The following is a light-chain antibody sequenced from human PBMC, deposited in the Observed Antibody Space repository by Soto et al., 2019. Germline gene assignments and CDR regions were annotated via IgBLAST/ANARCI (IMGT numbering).Light chain of an antibody. CDR3: HVYGNSPMYT. Sequence: EIVLTQSPGTLSLSPGERATFSCRASQSVSNSSLAWYHQKPGQAPRLLLFASSRRATGITDTFSGSRAGTDFTLTISRLEPEDFAVYYCHVYGNSPMYTFGQGTKLELK. V-gene: IGKV3-20*01. J-gene: IGKJ2*01. CDR2: ASS. CDR1: QSVSNSS.